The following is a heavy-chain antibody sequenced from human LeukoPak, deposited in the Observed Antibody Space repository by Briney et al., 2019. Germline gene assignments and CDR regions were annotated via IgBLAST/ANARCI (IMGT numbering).Heavy chain of an antibody. CDR2: INWNGGST. CDR3: AKDNYDRRAPYFDY. CDR1: GFTFDDYG. Sequence: GGSLRLSCAASGFTFDDYGMSWVRQAPGKGLEWVSGINWNGGSTGYADSVKGRFTISRDNAKNSLYLQMNSLRAEDTAVYYCAKDNYDRRAPYFDYWGQGTLVTVSS. D-gene: IGHD3-22*01. V-gene: IGHV3-20*04. J-gene: IGHJ4*02.